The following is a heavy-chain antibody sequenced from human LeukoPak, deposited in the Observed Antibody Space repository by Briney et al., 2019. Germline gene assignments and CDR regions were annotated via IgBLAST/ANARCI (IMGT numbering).Heavy chain of an antibody. J-gene: IGHJ4*02. Sequence: ASVKVSCKASGYTFTSYYIHWVRQAPGQGLEWMGIINPSGGSTSYAQKFQGRVTMTRDMSTSTVYMELSSLRSEDTAVYYCARGGGGIVVVPAAILPDYWGQGTLVTVSS. D-gene: IGHD2-2*01. CDR3: ARGGGGIVVVPAAILPDY. CDR1: GYTFTSYY. V-gene: IGHV1-46*01. CDR2: INPSGGST.